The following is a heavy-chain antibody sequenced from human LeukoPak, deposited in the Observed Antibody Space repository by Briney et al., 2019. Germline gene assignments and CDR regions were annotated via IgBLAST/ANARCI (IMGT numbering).Heavy chain of an antibody. V-gene: IGHV1-46*01. CDR1: GYTFTSYY. CDR2: INPSGGST. J-gene: IGHJ4*02. Sequence: ASVTVSCKASGYTFTSYYMHWVRQAPGQGLEWMGIINPSGGSTSYAQKFQGRVTMTRDMSTSTVYMELSSLRSEDTAVYYCARPAAAVPYYFDYWGQGTLVTVSS. CDR3: ARPAAAVPYYFDY. D-gene: IGHD6-13*01.